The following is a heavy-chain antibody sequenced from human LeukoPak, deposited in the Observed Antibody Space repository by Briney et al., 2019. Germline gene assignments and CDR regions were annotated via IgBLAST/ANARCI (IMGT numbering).Heavy chain of an antibody. Sequence: SETLSLTCAVYGGSFSGYDWIWIRQPPGKGLEWIAEINHSGSTNYNPSLKSRVTISVDTSKNQFSLKLRSATAADTAVYYCATSGWNDANYFDYWGQGTLVTFSS. CDR3: ATSGWNDANYFDY. D-gene: IGHD1-1*01. V-gene: IGHV4-34*01. CDR2: INHSGST. CDR1: GGSFSGYD. J-gene: IGHJ4*02.